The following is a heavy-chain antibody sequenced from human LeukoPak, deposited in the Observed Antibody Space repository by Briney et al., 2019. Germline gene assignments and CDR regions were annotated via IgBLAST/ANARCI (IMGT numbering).Heavy chain of an antibody. CDR2: ISSSSSYI. D-gene: IGHD6-13*01. CDR1: GFTFSSYS. J-gene: IGHJ4*02. CDR3: ARDSGVWYSSSWYFDY. Sequence: GGSLRLSCAASGFTFSSYSMNWVRQAPGKGLEWVSSISSSSSYIYYADSVKGRFTISRDNAKSSLYLQMNSLRAEDTAVYYCARDSGVWYSSSWYFDYWGQGTLVTVSS. V-gene: IGHV3-21*01.